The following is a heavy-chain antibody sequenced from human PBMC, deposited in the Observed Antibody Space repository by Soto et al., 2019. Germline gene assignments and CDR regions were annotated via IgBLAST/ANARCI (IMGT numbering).Heavy chain of an antibody. CDR2: INPNSGGT. D-gene: IGHD2-21*02. J-gene: IGHJ5*02. CDR1: GYTFTGYY. Sequence: ASVKASCKASGYTFTGYYMHWVRQAPGQGLEWMGWINPNSGGTNYAQKFQGWVTMTRDTSISTAYMELSRLRSDDTAVYYCARDTGPKLLTENWFDPWGQGTLVTVSS. CDR3: ARDTGPKLLTENWFDP. V-gene: IGHV1-2*04.